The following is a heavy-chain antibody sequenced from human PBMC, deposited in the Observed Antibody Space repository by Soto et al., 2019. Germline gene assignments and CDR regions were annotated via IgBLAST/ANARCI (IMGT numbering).Heavy chain of an antibody. V-gene: IGHV3-23*04. CDR3: AKKVNSGPGSQYFDY. J-gene: IGHJ4*02. CDR1: GGTFSSYS. Sequence: VQLVQSGAEVKKPGSSVKVSCKASGGTFSSYSMSWVRQAPGKGLEWVSGFRTGGDGGTTYYADSVKGRFTISRDNSKNTLFLQMNSLRPEDTAIYYCAKKVNSGPGSQYFDYWGQGTLVTVSS. D-gene: IGHD3-10*01. CDR2: FRTGGDGGTT.